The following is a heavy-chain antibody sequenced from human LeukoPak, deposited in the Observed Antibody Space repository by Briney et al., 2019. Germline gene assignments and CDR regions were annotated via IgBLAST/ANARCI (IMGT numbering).Heavy chain of an antibody. D-gene: IGHD1-26*01. Sequence: PSETLSLTCTVSGGSISSGDYYWSWIRQPPGKGLEWIGYIYYSGSTYYNPSLKSRVTISVDTSKNQFSLKLSSVTAADTAVYYCARARIVGATGDLDYWGQGTLVTVSS. CDR2: IYYSGST. V-gene: IGHV4-30-4*01. CDR3: ARARIVGATGDLDY. CDR1: GGSISSGDYY. J-gene: IGHJ4*02.